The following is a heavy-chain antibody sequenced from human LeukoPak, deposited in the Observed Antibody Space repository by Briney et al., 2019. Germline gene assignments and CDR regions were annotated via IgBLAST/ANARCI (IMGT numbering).Heavy chain of an antibody. CDR3: ARVSGYDFWSGYYTSYYYYYGMDV. J-gene: IGHJ6*02. D-gene: IGHD3-3*01. CDR1: GGSISSYY. Sequence: PSETLSLTCTVSGGSISSYYWSWIRQPPGKGLEWIGYIYYSGSTNYNPSLKSRVTISVDTSKNQFSLKLSSVTAADTAVYYCARVSGYDFWSGYYTSYYYYYGMDVWGQGTTVTVSS. CDR2: IYYSGST. V-gene: IGHV4-59*01.